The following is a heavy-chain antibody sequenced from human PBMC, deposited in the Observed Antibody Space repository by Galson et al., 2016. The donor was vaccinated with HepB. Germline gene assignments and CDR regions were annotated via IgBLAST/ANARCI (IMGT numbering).Heavy chain of an antibody. Sequence: SLRLSCAASGSTFSTSGIHWVRQAPGRGLEWVAVISYDGSNKFYADSVKGRFTISRDNSKNTLYLQMNSPRAEDTALYYCAKDKGSGSYYNEPIPRYFAMDVWGQGTTVTVSS. D-gene: IGHD3-10*01. CDR3: AKDKGSGSYYNEPIPRYFAMDV. V-gene: IGHV3-30*18. CDR1: GSTFSTSG. CDR2: ISYDGSNK. J-gene: IGHJ6*02.